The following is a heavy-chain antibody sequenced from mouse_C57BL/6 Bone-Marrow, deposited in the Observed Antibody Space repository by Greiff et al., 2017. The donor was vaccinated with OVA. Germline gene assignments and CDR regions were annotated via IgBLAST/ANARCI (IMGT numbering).Heavy chain of an antibody. CDR1: GYTFTSYW. Sequence: VQLQQPGAELVKPGASVKLSCKASGYTFTSYWMQWVKQRPGQGLEWIGEIDPSDSSTNSNHKFKGKATLTVDTSSSTAYMQLSSLTSEDSAVYYCAREETTVVDWYFDVWGTGTTVTVSS. CDR3: AREETTVVDWYFDV. V-gene: IGHV1-50*01. J-gene: IGHJ1*03. CDR2: IDPSDSST. D-gene: IGHD1-1*01.